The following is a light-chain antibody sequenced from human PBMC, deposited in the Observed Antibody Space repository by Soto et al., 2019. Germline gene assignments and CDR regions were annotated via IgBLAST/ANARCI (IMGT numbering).Light chain of an antibody. J-gene: IGLJ2*01. CDR3: STWDDSRNGVV. Sequence: QAVVTQPPSASGTPGQRVSISCSGGSSNIGTNTVNWYQHLPGTAPKLLIFSNDERTSGVPDRFSGSKSGTSASLAISGLQADDEADYCCSTWDDSRNGVVFGGGTTLTV. V-gene: IGLV1-44*01. CDR2: SND. CDR1: SSNIGTNT.